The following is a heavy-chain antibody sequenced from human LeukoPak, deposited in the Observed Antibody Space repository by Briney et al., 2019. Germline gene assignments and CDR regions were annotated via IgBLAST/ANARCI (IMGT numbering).Heavy chain of an antibody. CDR1: GLTFSSYD. CDR2: IRYDGSNK. V-gene: IGHV3-30*02. Sequence: GGSLRLSCAASGLTFSSYDMHWVRQAPGKGLEWVAFIRYDGSNKYYADSVKGRFTISRDNSKNTLYLQMNSLRAEDTAVYYCAKSIAAAGINYYFDYWGQGTLVTVSS. D-gene: IGHD6-13*01. J-gene: IGHJ4*02. CDR3: AKSIAAAGINYYFDY.